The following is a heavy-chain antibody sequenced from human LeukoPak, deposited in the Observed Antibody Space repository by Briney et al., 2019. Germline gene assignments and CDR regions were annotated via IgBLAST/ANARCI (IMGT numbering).Heavy chain of an antibody. CDR1: GGSITGYY. J-gene: IGHJ6*04. D-gene: IGHD3-16*02. CDR2: IYSGGST. V-gene: IGHV4-4*07. CDR3: ATGRDIDSAPGYKDMAV. Sequence: SETLSLTCTVSGGSITGYYWTWIRQPAGKGLEWIGRIYSGGSTNYNPPLKSRVTMSVDTTKNQFSPKLRSVTAADTAVYYCATGRDIDSAPGYKDMAVWGDGTTLTVSS.